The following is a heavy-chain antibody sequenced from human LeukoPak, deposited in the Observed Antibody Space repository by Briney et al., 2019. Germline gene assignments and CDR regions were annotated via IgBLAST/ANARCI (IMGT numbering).Heavy chain of an antibody. V-gene: IGHV1-18*01. CDR2: ISAYNGNT. Sequence: ASVKVSCKASGYTFTSYGISWVRQAPGQGLEWMGWISAYNGNTNYAQKLQGRVTMTRDTSTNTVYMELNSLRSDDTAVYYCAREGTTTVTKNFDYWGQGTLVTVSS. J-gene: IGHJ4*02. D-gene: IGHD4-17*01. CDR1: GYTFTSYG. CDR3: AREGTTTVTKNFDY.